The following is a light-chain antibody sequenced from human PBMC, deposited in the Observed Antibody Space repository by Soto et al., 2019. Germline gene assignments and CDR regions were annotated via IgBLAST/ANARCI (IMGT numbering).Light chain of an antibody. Sequence: QSVLTQPPSVSGAPGQRVTISCTGSSSNIGAGYDVHWYQQLPGTAPKLLIYGNSNRPSGVPDRFSGSKSGTSASLAITGRQAEDEADYYCQSYDSSLSGSVFGRGTQLTVL. CDR3: QSYDSSLSGSV. V-gene: IGLV1-40*01. CDR1: SSNIGAGYD. J-gene: IGLJ2*01. CDR2: GNS.